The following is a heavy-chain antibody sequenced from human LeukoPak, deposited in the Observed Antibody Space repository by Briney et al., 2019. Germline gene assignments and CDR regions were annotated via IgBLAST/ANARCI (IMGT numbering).Heavy chain of an antibody. Sequence: GESLKISCKGSGYSFTSYWIGWVRQMPGKGLEWMGIIYPGDSDTRYSPSFQGQVTISADKSISTAYLQWSSLKASDTAMYYCARLEPMYQLLEGNWFDPWGQGTLVTVSS. V-gene: IGHV5-51*01. CDR1: GYSFTSYW. D-gene: IGHD2-2*01. CDR3: ARLEPMYQLLEGNWFDP. CDR2: IYPGDSDT. J-gene: IGHJ5*02.